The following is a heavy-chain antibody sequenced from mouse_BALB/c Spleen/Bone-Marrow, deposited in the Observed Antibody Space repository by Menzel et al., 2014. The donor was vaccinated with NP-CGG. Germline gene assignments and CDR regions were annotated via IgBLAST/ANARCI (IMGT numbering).Heavy chain of an antibody. CDR2: ISSGGSYT. CDR1: GFTFSSYG. V-gene: IGHV5-6*01. CDR3: ARDGLDY. D-gene: IGHD3-1*01. J-gene: IGHJ2*01. Sequence: VQLQQSGGDLVKPGGSLKLSCAASGFTFSSYGMPWVRQTPDKRLEWVATISSGGSYTYYPDSVKGRFTISRDNAKNTLYLQMSSLKSEDTAMYYCARDGLDYWGQGTTLTVSS.